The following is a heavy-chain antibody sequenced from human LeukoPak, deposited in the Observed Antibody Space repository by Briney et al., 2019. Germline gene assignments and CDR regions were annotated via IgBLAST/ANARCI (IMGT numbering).Heavy chain of an antibody. J-gene: IGHJ6*03. CDR3: ARDGYSGYDLVDYYYMDV. Sequence: GGSLRLSCAASGFTFSNYGIHWVRQAPGKGLEWVAVISYDGIHKFYTESVKGRFTISRDNSKNTLYLQMNSLRVEDAAVYYCARDGYSGYDLVDYYYMDVWGKGTTVTISS. CDR2: ISYDGIHK. V-gene: IGHV3-30*03. CDR1: GFTFSNYG. D-gene: IGHD5-12*01.